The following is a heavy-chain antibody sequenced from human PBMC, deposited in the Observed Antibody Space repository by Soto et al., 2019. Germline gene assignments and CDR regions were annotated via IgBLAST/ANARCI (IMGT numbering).Heavy chain of an antibody. D-gene: IGHD3-10*01. CDR1: GYTFTSYG. CDR3: ARGFRMVRGFHTNLYNWFDP. Sequence: GASVKVSCKASGYTFTSYGISWVRQPPGQGLEWMGWISAYNGNTNYAQKLQGRVTMTTDTSTSPAYMELRSLRSDDTAVYYCARGFRMVRGFHTNLYNWFDPWGQGTLVTVSS. V-gene: IGHV1-18*01. CDR2: ISAYNGNT. J-gene: IGHJ5*02.